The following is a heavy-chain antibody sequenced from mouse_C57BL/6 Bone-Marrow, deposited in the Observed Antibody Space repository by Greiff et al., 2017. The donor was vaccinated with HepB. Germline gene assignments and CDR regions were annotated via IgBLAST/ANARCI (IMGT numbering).Heavy chain of an antibody. CDR3: ARELGRDWYFDV. CDR1: GYAFSSYW. Sequence: VKLQESGAELVKPGASVKISCKASGYAFSSYWMNWVKQRPGKGLEWIGQIYPGDGDTNYNGKFKGKATLTADKSSSTAYMQLSSLTSEDSAVYFCARELGRDWYFDVWGTGTTVTVSS. V-gene: IGHV1-80*01. D-gene: IGHD4-1*01. J-gene: IGHJ1*03. CDR2: IYPGDGDT.